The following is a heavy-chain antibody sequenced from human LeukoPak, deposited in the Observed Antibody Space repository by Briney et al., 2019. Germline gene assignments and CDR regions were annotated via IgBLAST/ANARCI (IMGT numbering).Heavy chain of an antibody. CDR3: ARDGRISPYYGMDV. V-gene: IGHV4-59*01. CDR1: GDSISNYY. CDR2: IYYSGST. D-gene: IGHD1-26*01. J-gene: IGHJ6*02. Sequence: SETLSLTCTVSGDSISNYYWSWIRQPPGKGLEWIGYIYYSGSTYYNPSLTSRVTMSVDTSKNRFSLKLSSVTAADTAVYYCARDGRISPYYGMDVWGQGTTVTVSS.